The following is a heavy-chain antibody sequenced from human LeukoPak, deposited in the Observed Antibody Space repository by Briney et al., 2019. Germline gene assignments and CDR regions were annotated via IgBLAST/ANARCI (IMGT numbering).Heavy chain of an antibody. CDR3: ARPRATIVVDDGYDI. V-gene: IGHV1-2*06. CDR1: GYTFTGYY. Sequence: GASVKVSCKASGYTFTGYYMHWVRQAPGLGLEWMGRINPNSGGTTYAQDFQGRVTMTRDTSISTAYMELSGLTSDDTAVYYCARPRATIVVDDGYDIWGQGTMVTVSS. D-gene: IGHD3-22*01. J-gene: IGHJ3*02. CDR2: INPNSGGT.